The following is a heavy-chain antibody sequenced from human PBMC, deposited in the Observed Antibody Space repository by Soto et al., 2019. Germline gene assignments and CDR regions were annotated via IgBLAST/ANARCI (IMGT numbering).Heavy chain of an antibody. J-gene: IGHJ6*03. CDR2: ISGSGGST. Sequence: GGSLRLSCAASGFTFSSYAMSWVRQAPGKGLEWVSAISGSGGSTYYADSVKGRFTISRDNSKNTLYLQMNSLRAEDTAVYYCAKVETEITIFGVVSYYYMDVWGKGTTVTVSS. V-gene: IGHV3-23*01. CDR1: GFTFSSYA. D-gene: IGHD3-3*01. CDR3: AKVETEITIFGVVSYYYMDV.